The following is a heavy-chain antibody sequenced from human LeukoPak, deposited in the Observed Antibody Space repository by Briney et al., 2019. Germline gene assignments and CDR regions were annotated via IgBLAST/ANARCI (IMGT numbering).Heavy chain of an antibody. CDR3: VKGDTAMAYYFDY. V-gene: IGHV3-64D*06. Sequence: QSGGSLRLSCSASGFSFSSSAIHWVRQAPGKGLEYVSSISDNGGSTYYADSVKGRFIISRDNSKNTVYLQMSSLRAEDTAVYYCVKGDTAMAYYFDYWGQGTLVTVSS. J-gene: IGHJ4*02. D-gene: IGHD5-18*01. CDR1: GFSFSSSA. CDR2: ISDNGGST.